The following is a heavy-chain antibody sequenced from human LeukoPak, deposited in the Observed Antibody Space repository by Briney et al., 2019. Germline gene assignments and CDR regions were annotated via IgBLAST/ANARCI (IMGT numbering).Heavy chain of an antibody. CDR3: ARWDLSVDAFDI. Sequence: GGSLRLSCAASGFTFSSYDMHWVRQATGKGLEWVSAIGTAGDTYYPGSVKGRFTISRENAKNSLYLQMNSLRAGDTAVYYCARWDLSVDAFDIWGQGTMVTVSS. V-gene: IGHV3-13*01. CDR1: GFTFSSYD. D-gene: IGHD1-26*01. CDR2: IGTAGDT. J-gene: IGHJ3*02.